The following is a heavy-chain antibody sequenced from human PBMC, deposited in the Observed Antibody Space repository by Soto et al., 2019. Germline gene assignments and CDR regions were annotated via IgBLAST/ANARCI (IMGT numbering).Heavy chain of an antibody. CDR3: ARGGAMGVDY. D-gene: IGHD1-26*01. J-gene: IGHJ4*02. V-gene: IGHV3-74*01. CDR1: GFTFNTHW. Sequence: GGSLRLSCTTSGFTFNTHWMHWVRQAPGKGLVWVSRIYFDGITTNYADSVKGRLTVSRDNAKNTVYLHVNTLRDEDTAVYYCARGGAMGVDYWGQGTLVTVSS. CDR2: IYFDGITT.